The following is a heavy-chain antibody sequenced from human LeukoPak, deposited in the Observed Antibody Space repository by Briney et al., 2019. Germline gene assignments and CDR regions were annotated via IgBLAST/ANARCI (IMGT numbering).Heavy chain of an antibody. V-gene: IGHV3-7*04. J-gene: IGHJ4*02. CDR2: IKQDGSVK. CDR1: GFILSTYW. Sequence: PGGSLRLSCAASGFILSTYWMTWVRQAPGKGLEWVANIKQDGSVKYCVDSVKGRFTISRDNAKNSLYLQMNSLRAEDTAVYYCVRHPSARFDYWGQGTLVTVSS. CDR3: VRHPSARFDY. D-gene: IGHD1-26*01.